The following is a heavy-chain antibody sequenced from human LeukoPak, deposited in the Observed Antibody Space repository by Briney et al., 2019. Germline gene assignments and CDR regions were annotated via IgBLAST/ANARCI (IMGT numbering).Heavy chain of an antibody. Sequence: SVKVSCKASGGTFSSYAISWVRQAPGQGLEWMGRIIPIFGTANYAQKFQARVTITTDESMSTAYVELSSLRSEDTAVYYCARKGSGYSYALSDAFDIWGQGTMVTVSS. D-gene: IGHD5-18*01. V-gene: IGHV1-69*05. CDR1: GGTFSSYA. J-gene: IGHJ3*02. CDR2: IIPIFGTA. CDR3: ARKGSGYSYALSDAFDI.